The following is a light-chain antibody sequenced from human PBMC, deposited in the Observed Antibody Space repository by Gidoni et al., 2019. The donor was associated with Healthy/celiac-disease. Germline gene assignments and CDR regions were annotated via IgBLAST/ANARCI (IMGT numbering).Light chain of an antibody. CDR2: GAS. V-gene: IGKV3-20*01. J-gene: IGKJ1*01. CDR3: QQYGSSPRT. Sequence: ELVLTQSPGTLSLSPGERATLSCRASQSVSSNYLAWYQQKPGQAPRLLIYGASRSATGIPDRFSGSGSGTDFTLTISRLEPEDFAVYYCQQYGSSPRTFGQGTKVEIK. CDR1: QSVSSNY.